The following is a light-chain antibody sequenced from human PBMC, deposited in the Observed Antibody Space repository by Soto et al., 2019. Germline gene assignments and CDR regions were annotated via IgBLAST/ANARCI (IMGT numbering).Light chain of an antibody. CDR3: QQYNVWPLT. J-gene: IGKJ4*01. CDR1: QSVGSN. Sequence: EIVMTQSAATLSVSPGERATLSCRPSQSVGSNLAWYQQKPGQAPGLLIYAASTRATGIPARFSGSGSGTDFTLTISSLQSEDFAVYYCQQYNVWPLTFGGGTKVDIK. CDR2: AAS. V-gene: IGKV3-15*01.